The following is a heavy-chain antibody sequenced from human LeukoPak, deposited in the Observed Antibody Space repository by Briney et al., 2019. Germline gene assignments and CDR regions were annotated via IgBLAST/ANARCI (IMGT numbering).Heavy chain of an antibody. CDR1: GFTFSSYA. V-gene: IGHV3-30-3*01. Sequence: GGSLRLSCAASGFTFSSYAMHWVRQAPGKGLEWVAVISYDGSNKYYADSVRGRFTISRDNSKNTLYLQMNSLRAEDTAVYYCARGRWAVVTPGGYFDYWGQGTLVTVSS. CDR3: ARGRWAVVTPGGYFDY. J-gene: IGHJ4*02. D-gene: IGHD3-22*01. CDR2: ISYDGSNK.